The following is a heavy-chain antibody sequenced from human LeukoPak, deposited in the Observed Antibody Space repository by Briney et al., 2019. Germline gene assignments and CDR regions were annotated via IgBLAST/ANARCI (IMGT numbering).Heavy chain of an antibody. V-gene: IGHV4-59*01. CDR3: ARDLRGSRCYDY. J-gene: IGHJ4*02. D-gene: IGHD2-2*01. Sequence: PSETLSLTCTVSGGSLNSYYWSWIRQPPGKGLEWIGYIYYSGSTNYNPSLKSRVTISVDTSKNQFSLKLSSVTAADTAVYYCARDLRGSRCYDYWGQGTLVSASS. CDR2: IYYSGST. CDR1: GGSLNSYY.